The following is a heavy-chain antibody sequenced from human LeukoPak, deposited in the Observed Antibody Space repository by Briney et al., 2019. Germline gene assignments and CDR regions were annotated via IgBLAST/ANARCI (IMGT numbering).Heavy chain of an antibody. V-gene: IGHV4-59*01. J-gene: IGHJ4*02. CDR1: EGSISTYY. CDR2: IYHSGST. CDR3: ARDGYSGSDAL. D-gene: IGHD5-12*01. Sequence: NPSETLSLTCTASEGSISTYYWSWIRQPPGKGLEWIGYIYHSGSTNYNPSLKSRITILVDTSQNKFSLKLSTMTAADTAVYYCARDGYSGSDALWGQGTLVTVSS.